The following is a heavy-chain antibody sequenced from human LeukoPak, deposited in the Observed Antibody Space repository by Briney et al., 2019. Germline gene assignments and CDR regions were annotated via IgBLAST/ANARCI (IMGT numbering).Heavy chain of an antibody. J-gene: IGHJ4*02. CDR1: GYSFTSYW. CDR2: IHPGDSDT. D-gene: IGHD4-17*01. V-gene: IGHV5-51*01. Sequence: GESLKISCKGSGYSFTSYWIGWVRQMPGKGLEWMGIIHPGDSDTRYSPSFQGQVTISADKSISTAYLQWSSLKASDTAMYYCARQDPFGATVKFFDYWGQGTLVTVSS. CDR3: ARQDPFGATVKFFDY.